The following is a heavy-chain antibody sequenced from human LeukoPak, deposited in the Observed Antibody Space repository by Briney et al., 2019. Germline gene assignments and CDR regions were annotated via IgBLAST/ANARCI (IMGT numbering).Heavy chain of an antibody. V-gene: IGHV1-2*02. CDR3: ARDTLYSYGYDY. CDR1: GYTFTGYY. D-gene: IGHD5-18*01. CDR2: INPNSGGT. Sequence: VASVKVSCKASGYTFTGYYKHWVRQAPGQGLEWMGWINPNSGGTNYAQKFQGRVTMTRDTSISTAYMELSSLRSDDTALYYCARDTLYSYGYDYWGQGTLVTVSS. J-gene: IGHJ4*02.